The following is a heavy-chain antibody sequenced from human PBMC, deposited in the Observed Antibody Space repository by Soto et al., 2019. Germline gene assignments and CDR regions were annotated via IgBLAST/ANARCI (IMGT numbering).Heavy chain of an antibody. CDR3: ARDLWVLADIVVVVAATPRPANYYYYGMDV. CDR1: GYTFTSYY. D-gene: IGHD2-15*01. Sequence: ASVKVSCKASGYTFTSYYMHWVRQAPGQGLEWMGIINPSGGSTSYAQKFQGRVTMTRDTSTSTVYMELSSLRSEDTAVYYCARDLWVLADIVVVVAATPRPANYYYYGMDVWGQGTTVTVSS. J-gene: IGHJ6*02. CDR2: INPSGGST. V-gene: IGHV1-46*01.